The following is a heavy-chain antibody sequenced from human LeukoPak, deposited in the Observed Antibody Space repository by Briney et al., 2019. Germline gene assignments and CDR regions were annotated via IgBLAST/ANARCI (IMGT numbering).Heavy chain of an antibody. D-gene: IGHD6-19*01. Sequence: SVKVSCKASGGTFSSYAISWVRQAPGQGLEWMGGIIPIFGTANYAQKFQGRVTITADESTSTAYMELSSLRSEDTAVYYCASWYSSGWYGSAFDIWGQGTMVTVSS. CDR3: ASWYSSGWYGSAFDI. CDR2: IIPIFGTA. CDR1: GGTFSSYA. J-gene: IGHJ3*02. V-gene: IGHV1-69*13.